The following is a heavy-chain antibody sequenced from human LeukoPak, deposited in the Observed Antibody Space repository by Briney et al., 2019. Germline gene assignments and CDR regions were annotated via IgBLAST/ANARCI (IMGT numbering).Heavy chain of an antibody. Sequence: PSETLSLTCTVSGGSLTNPTYFQWSWIRQPPGKGLELIGKIYASGSVKSNPALESRLTMSLDTSRSQFFLQLSSVTAEDSAVYYCARFRSGGWYYFDSWGQGTRVTVSS. V-gene: IGHV4-61*01. CDR3: ARFRSGGWYYFDS. CDR1: GGSLTNPTYF. CDR2: IYASGSV. J-gene: IGHJ4*02. D-gene: IGHD6-19*01.